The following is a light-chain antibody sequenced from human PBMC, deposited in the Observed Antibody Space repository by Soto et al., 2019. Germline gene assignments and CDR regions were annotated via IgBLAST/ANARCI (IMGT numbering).Light chain of an antibody. V-gene: IGLV2-8*01. CDR1: SSDVGDYNY. CDR2: EVN. J-gene: IGLJ3*02. CDR3: SSYAGSNNWV. Sequence: QSALTQPPSASGSPGQSVTISCTGTSSDVGDYNYVSWYQQHPAKAPKLMIYEVNKRPSGVPDRFSGSKSGNTASLTVSGLQAEDESDYYCSSYAGSNNWVFGGGTKLTVL.